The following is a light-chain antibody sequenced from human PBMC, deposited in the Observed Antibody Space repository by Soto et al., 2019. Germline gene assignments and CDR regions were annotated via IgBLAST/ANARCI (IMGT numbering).Light chain of an antibody. J-gene: IGLJ2*01. Sequence: QSVLTQPPSVSAAPGQKVTISCSGSSSNIGNNYVTWYQQFPGGAPRLLIYDANRRPSGVPDRFSGSKSGTSATLDITGLQTGDEADYYCGTWDSSLSAGVFGGGTKLTVL. V-gene: IGLV1-51*01. CDR3: GTWDSSLSAGV. CDR2: DAN. CDR1: SSNIGNNY.